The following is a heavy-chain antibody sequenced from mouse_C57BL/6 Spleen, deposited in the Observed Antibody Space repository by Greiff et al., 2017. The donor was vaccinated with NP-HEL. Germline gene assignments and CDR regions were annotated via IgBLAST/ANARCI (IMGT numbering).Heavy chain of an antibody. CDR1: GFTFSDYG. V-gene: IGHV5-17*01. CDR3: ARGAYYSNSWFAD. J-gene: IGHJ3*01. D-gene: IGHD2-5*01. Sequence: EVKLVESGGGLVKPGGSLKLSCAASGFTFSDYGMHWVRQAPEKGLEWVAYISSGSSTIYYADTVKGRFTISRDNAKNTLFLQMTSLRSEDTAMYYCARGAYYSNSWFADWGQGTLVTVSA. CDR2: ISSGSSTI.